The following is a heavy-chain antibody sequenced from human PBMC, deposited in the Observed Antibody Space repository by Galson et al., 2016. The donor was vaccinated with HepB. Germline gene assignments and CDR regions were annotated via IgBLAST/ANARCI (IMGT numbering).Heavy chain of an antibody. CDR3: SRESGVGVAFDN. CDR1: GYTFNTYG. D-gene: IGHD6-19*01. V-gene: IGHV1-18*01. J-gene: IGHJ4*02. CDR2: ISPCTGHT. Sequence: SVMVSFKASGYTFNTYGVAWVRRPPGQGLEWMGWISPCTGHTNYAQNFQGRVTMTTETSTSTAFLELRGLRSDDTAIYYCSRESGVGVAFDNWGQGTLVTVSS.